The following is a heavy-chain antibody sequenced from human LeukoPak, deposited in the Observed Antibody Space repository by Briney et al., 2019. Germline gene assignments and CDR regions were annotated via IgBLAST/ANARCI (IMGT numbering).Heavy chain of an antibody. Sequence: SETLSLTCTVSGGSISSSSYYWGWIRQPPGKGLEWIGSIYYSGSTYYNPSLKSRVTISVDTSKNQFSLKLSSVTAADTAVYYCARHSSGWYGPSFYFDYWGQGTLVTVSS. J-gene: IGHJ4*02. V-gene: IGHV4-39*01. CDR1: GGSISSSSYY. D-gene: IGHD6-19*01. CDR3: ARHSSGWYGPSFYFDY. CDR2: IYYSGST.